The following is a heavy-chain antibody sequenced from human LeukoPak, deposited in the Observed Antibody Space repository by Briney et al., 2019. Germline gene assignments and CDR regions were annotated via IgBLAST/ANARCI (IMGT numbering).Heavy chain of an antibody. Sequence: GGSLRLSCAASGFGFTFVSYNLNWFRQAPGKGLEWVSYISSSSRLIYYADSVKGRFSISRDNANSSLYLQMNCLRDEDTAVYYCAASGSFSSFGYWGQGTLVTVSS. CDR1: GFGFTFVSYN. CDR2: ISSSSRLI. CDR3: AASGSFSSFGY. D-gene: IGHD3-10*01. V-gene: IGHV3-48*02. J-gene: IGHJ4*02.